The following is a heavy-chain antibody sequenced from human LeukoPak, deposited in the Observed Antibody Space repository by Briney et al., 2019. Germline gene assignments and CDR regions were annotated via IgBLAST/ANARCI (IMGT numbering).Heavy chain of an antibody. Sequence: RGESLKISCKGSGYSFTSYWIGWVRQMPGKGLEWMGIIYPGDSDTRYSPSFQGQVTISADKSISTAYLQWSSLKASDTAMYYCARSYDSSGYYTDVFDIWGQGTMVTVSS. CDR3: ARSYDSSGYYTDVFDI. D-gene: IGHD3-22*01. CDR2: IYPGDSDT. J-gene: IGHJ3*02. V-gene: IGHV5-51*01. CDR1: GYSFTSYW.